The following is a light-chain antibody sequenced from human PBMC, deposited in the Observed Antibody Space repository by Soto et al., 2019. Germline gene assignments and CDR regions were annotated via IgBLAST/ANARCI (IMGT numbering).Light chain of an antibody. CDR2: GAS. J-gene: IGKJ4*01. Sequence: EIVMTQSPATLSVSPGETTTLSSRASQSINIDVAWYQQKVGQTPRLLIHGASNRATGIAARFSGSGSGTEFTLTISGLQSEDFATYYCQQYNNWPVTFGGGTKVDIK. V-gene: IGKV3D-15*01. CDR1: QSINID. CDR3: QQYNNWPVT.